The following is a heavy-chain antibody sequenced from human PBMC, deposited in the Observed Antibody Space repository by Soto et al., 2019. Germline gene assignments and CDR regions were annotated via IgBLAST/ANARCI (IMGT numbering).Heavy chain of an antibody. CDR2: ISASGVGT. Sequence: EVQMLESGGGLVQPGGSLRLSCAASGFTFNTYAMSWVGQAPGTGLEWVSGISASGVGTYYAVSVKDRFTVSRDNSRNTVYMQMRNLRAVDTAIYYSAKEGVVVPTLGWLDAWGQGTLVTVSS. CDR3: AKEGVVVPTLGWLDA. CDR1: GFTFNTYA. J-gene: IGHJ5*02. D-gene: IGHD2-2*01. V-gene: IGHV3-23*01.